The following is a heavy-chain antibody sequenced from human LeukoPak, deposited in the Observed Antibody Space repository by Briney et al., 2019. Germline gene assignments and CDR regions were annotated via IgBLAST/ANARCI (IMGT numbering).Heavy chain of an antibody. CDR1: GGSISSSY. CDR3: ARGAASGDLDY. D-gene: IGHD3-10*01. CDR2: IYYSGSS. J-gene: IGHJ4*02. V-gene: IGHV4-59*01. Sequence: PSETLSLTCTVSGGSISSSYWSWIRQPPGKGLEWIGYIYYSGSSNYNPSLKSRVTISVDTSKNQFSLKLSSVTAADTAVYYCARGAASGDLDYWGQGTLVTVSS.